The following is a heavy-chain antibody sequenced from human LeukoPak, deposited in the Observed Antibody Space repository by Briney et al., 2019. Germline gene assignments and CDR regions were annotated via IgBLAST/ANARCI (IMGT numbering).Heavy chain of an antibody. D-gene: IGHD6-13*01. J-gene: IGHJ1*01. Sequence: SETLSLTCTVSGGSISSYYWSWIRQPPGKGLEWIGYIYHSGSSNYNPSLKSRVTISVDTSKNQVSLKLTSVTAADTAVYYCASGAWYSSSWYEYFQHWGQGTLVTVSS. CDR1: GGSISSYY. V-gene: IGHV4-59*01. CDR2: IYHSGSS. CDR3: ASGAWYSSSWYEYFQH.